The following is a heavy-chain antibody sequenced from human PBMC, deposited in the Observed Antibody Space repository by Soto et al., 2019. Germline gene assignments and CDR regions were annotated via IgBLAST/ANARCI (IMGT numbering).Heavy chain of an antibody. CDR3: ARGLYYYGAGSYSLCY. J-gene: IGHJ4*02. Sequence: QVQLVQSGAEVKKPGASVKVSCKASGYTFTGYYMPWVRQAPGQGLEWMGWINPNSGGTNYAQKFQGWVTMTRDTSISTAYMVLGRLRSDDTAVYYCARGLYYYGAGSYSLCYWGQGTLVTVSS. CDR2: INPNSGGT. V-gene: IGHV1-2*04. CDR1: GYTFTGYY. D-gene: IGHD3-10*01.